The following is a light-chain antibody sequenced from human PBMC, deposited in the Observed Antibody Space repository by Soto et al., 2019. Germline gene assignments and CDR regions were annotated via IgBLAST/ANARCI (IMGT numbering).Light chain of an antibody. V-gene: IGKV3-15*01. CDR3: QQYNNWPPVT. CDR2: GAS. J-gene: IGKJ2*01. CDR1: QSVSSS. Sequence: EIVMTQSPATLSVSPGERATLSCRASQSVSSSLAWYQQKPGQAPRLLIYGASTRATGVPARFSGSGSGTEFTLTISSLQSEDFAVYYCQQYNNWPPVTFGQGTKLEIK.